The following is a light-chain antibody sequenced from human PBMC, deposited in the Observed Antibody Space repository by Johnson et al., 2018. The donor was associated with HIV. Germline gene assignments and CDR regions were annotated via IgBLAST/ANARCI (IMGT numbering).Light chain of an antibody. J-gene: IGLJ1*01. CDR1: SSDIGKNY. CDR3: GTWDSGLSAHYV. CDR2: DNN. Sequence: QSVLTQPPSVSAAPGQKVTISCSGSSSDIGKNYVSWYQQLPGTAPKLLIYDNNKRPSGIPDRFSGSKSGTSATLGITGLQTGDESDYYCGTWDSGLSAHYVFGTGTRVTVL. V-gene: IGLV1-51*01.